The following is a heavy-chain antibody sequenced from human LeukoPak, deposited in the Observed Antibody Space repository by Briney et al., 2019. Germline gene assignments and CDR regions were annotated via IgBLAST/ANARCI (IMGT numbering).Heavy chain of an antibody. CDR2: ISSSGNGI. J-gene: IGHJ4*02. CDR3: ARDGGYGDYLDY. CDR1: GFTCSSFE. D-gene: IGHD5-12*01. V-gene: IGHV3-48*03. Sequence: GGSLRLSCAASGFTCSSFEMNWVRQAPGKGLEWVSYISSSGNGIYYADSVKGRFTISRDNAKNSLNLQMNSLRAEDTAVYYCARDGGYGDYLDYWGQGTLVTVSS.